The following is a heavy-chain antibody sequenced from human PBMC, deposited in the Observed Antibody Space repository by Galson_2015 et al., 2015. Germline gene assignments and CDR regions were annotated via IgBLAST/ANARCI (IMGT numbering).Heavy chain of an antibody. J-gene: IGHJ4*02. V-gene: IGHV3-30*03. Sequence: SLRLSCAASGFTFSSYGMHWVRQAPGKGLEWVAVISYDGSNKYYADSVKGRFTISRDNSKNTLYLQMNSLRAEDTAVYYCARVPDYGDLGASFDYWGQGTLVTVSS. CDR3: ARVPDYGDLGASFDY. CDR1: GFTFSSYG. CDR2: ISYDGSNK. D-gene: IGHD4-17*01.